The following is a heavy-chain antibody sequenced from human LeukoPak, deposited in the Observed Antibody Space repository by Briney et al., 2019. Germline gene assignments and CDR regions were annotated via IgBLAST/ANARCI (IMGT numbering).Heavy chain of an antibody. CDR1: GGSFSGYY. Sequence: PSETLSLTCAVYGGSFSGYYWSWIRQPPGKGLEWIGEINHSGSTNYNPSLKSRVTISVDTSKNQFSLKLSSVTAADTAVYYCARLSATRRYRYFAYWGQGTLVTVSS. CDR2: INHSGST. V-gene: IGHV4-34*01. CDR3: ARLSATRRYRYFAY. J-gene: IGHJ4*02. D-gene: IGHD3-16*02.